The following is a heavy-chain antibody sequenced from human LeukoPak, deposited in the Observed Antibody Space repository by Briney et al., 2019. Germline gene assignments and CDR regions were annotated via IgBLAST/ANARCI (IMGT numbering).Heavy chain of an antibody. CDR1: GFTFSSSA. J-gene: IGHJ4*02. Sequence: GGSLRLSCAASGFTFSSSAMSWVRQAPGKGLEWVSAISNNGGYTYYADSVKGRFTISRDNSKNTLYLQMNSLRAEDTAVYYCTRTYYYDSSGSYYFDYWGQGTLVTVSS. V-gene: IGHV3-23*01. CDR2: ISNNGGYT. D-gene: IGHD3-22*01. CDR3: TRTYYYDSSGSYYFDY.